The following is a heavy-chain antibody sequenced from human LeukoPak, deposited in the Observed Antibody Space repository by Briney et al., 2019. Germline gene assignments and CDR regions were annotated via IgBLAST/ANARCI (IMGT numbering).Heavy chain of an antibody. CDR3: ARGATGYSSSWYEDWFDP. CDR1: GGTFSSYA. CDR2: IIPIFGTA. J-gene: IGHJ5*02. V-gene: IGHV1-69*05. Sequence: SVKVSCKASGGTFSSYAISWVRQAPGQGLEWMGMIIPIFGTANYAQKFQGRVTITTDESTSTAYMALSSLRSEDTAVYYCARGATGYSSSWYEDWFDPWGQGTLVTVSS. D-gene: IGHD6-13*01.